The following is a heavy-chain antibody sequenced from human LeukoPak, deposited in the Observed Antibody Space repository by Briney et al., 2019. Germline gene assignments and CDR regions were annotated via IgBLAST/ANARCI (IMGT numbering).Heavy chain of an antibody. CDR2: IYYSGST. CDR3: AREVVAAAGTVDY. Sequence: VKPSETLSLTCTVSGGSISSYFWSWIRQPPGKGLQWIGYIYYSGSTIYNPSLKSRVTISVDTSKNQFSLKLSSATAADTAVYYCAREVVAAAGTVDYWGQGTLVTVSS. J-gene: IGHJ4*02. D-gene: IGHD6-13*01. V-gene: IGHV4-59*01. CDR1: GGSISSYF.